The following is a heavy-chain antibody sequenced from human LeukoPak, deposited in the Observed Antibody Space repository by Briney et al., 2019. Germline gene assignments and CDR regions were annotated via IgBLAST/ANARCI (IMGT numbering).Heavy chain of an antibody. D-gene: IGHD3-22*01. J-gene: IGHJ3*02. Sequence: SETLSLTCTVPGGSISSYYWSWIRQPPGKGLEWIGYIYYSGSTNYNPSLKSRVTISVDTSKNQFSLKLSSVTAADTAVYYCARDIGNYYDSSGYLMENAFDIWGQGTMVTVSS. CDR3: ARDIGNYYDSSGYLMENAFDI. V-gene: IGHV4-59*01. CDR2: IYYSGST. CDR1: GGSISSYY.